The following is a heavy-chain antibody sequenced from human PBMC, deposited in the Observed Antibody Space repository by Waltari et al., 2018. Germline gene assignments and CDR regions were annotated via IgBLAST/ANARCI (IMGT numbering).Heavy chain of an antibody. J-gene: IGHJ6*02. V-gene: IGHV1-69*13. Sequence: QVQLVQSGAEVTKPGSSVKVSCKASGGTFSSYAISWVRQAPGQGIEWMGGIIPIFGTANYAQKFQGRVTITADESTSTAYMELSSLRSEDMAVYYCARDLEAAAGSYYYYYGMDVWGQGTTVTVSS. CDR3: ARDLEAAAGSYYYYYGMDV. D-gene: IGHD6-13*01. CDR1: GGTFSSYA. CDR2: IIPIFGTA.